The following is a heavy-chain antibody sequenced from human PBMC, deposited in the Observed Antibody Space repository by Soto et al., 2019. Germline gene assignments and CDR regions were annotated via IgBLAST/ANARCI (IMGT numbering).Heavy chain of an antibody. J-gene: IGHJ4*02. Sequence: EVQLLESGGGLVQPGGSLRLSCAASGFTFSSYAMSWVRQAPGKGLEWVSAISGSGGSTYYADSVKGRFTISRDNSKNTLYLQMNSLRAEDTAVYYCAKDPGRYSGGWYVWGYWGQGTLVTVSS. V-gene: IGHV3-23*01. CDR3: AKDPGRYSGGWYVWGY. CDR1: GFTFSSYA. D-gene: IGHD6-19*01. CDR2: ISGSGGST.